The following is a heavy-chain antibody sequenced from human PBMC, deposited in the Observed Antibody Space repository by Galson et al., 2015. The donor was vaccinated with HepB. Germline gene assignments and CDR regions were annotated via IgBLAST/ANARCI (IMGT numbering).Heavy chain of an antibody. CDR3: ARDRVWNFGSGSYDY. CDR2: ISGDGSEK. V-gene: IGHV3-7*03. J-gene: IGHJ4*02. CDR1: GFTFRSYW. Sequence: SPRLSCAASGFTFRSYWMSWFRQAPGKGLEWVANISGDGSEKEYVDSVKGRFTISRDNAENSVFLQMSSLRADDTAKYFCARDRVWNFGSGSYDYWGQGTLVTVSS. D-gene: IGHD3-10*01.